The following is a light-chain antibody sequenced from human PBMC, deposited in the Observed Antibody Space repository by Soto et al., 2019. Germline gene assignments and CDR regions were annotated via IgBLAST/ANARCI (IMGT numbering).Light chain of an antibody. CDR3: QEYNTYWT. CDR1: QSVSSW. Sequence: DIQMTQSPSTLSASVGDRVTITCRASQSVSSWLAWYQQKPGKAPKLLIYDVSSLQSGVPSRFNGSGSGTEFTLTISSLQPDDSATYYCQEYNTYWTFGQGTKVEIK. CDR2: DVS. J-gene: IGKJ1*01. V-gene: IGKV1-5*01.